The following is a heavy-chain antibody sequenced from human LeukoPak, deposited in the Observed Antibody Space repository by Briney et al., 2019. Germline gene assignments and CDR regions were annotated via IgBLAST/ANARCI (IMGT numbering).Heavy chain of an antibody. CDR3: ARVGSSGWYENWFDP. CDR2: MNPNSGNA. Sequence: ASVKVSCKASGYTFTSYDINWVRQATGQGLEWMGWMNPNSGNAGYAQKFQGRVTMTRNTSISTAYMELSSLRSEDTAVYYCARVGSSGWYENWFDPWGQGTLVTVSS. CDR1: GYTFTSYD. J-gene: IGHJ5*02. D-gene: IGHD6-19*01. V-gene: IGHV1-8*01.